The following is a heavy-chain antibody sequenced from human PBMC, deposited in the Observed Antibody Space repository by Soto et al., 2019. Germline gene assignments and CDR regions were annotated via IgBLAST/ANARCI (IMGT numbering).Heavy chain of an antibody. V-gene: IGHV1-46*01. CDR2: INPSGGST. D-gene: IGHD6-19*01. CDR1: GYTFTSYY. J-gene: IGHJ4*02. Sequence: ASVKVSFKASGYTFTSYYMHWLRQAPGQGLEWMGIINPSGGSTSYAQKFQGRVTMTRDTSTSTVYMELSSLRSEDTAVYYCASGVAGRDLRLDYWGQGTLVTVSS. CDR3: ASGVAGRDLRLDY.